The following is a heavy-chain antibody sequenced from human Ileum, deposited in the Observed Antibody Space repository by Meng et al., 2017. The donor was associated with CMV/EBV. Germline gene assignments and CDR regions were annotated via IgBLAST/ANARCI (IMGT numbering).Heavy chain of an antibody. Sequence: QGHLQESGPGHVNPSETLSLTCSVSGGSMTPYYWSWIRQPPGKALEFIGYIHNSGITNYNPSLGSRVLILIDMSENQLSLQLGSVTSADTATYYCARLDLLGTKRLFDLWGQGILVVASS. J-gene: IGHJ4*02. CDR2: IHNSGIT. CDR3: ARLDLLGTKRLFDL. V-gene: IGHV4-4*09. CDR1: GGSMTPYY. D-gene: IGHD1-14*01.